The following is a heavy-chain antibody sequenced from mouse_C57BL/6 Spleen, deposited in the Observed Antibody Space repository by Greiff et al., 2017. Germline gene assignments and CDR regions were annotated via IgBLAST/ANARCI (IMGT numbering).Heavy chain of an antibody. CDR3: ASYDGYHYYAMDY. CDR2: ISYDGSN. V-gene: IGHV3-6*01. D-gene: IGHD2-3*01. CDR1: GYSITSGYY. Sequence: VQLKQSGPGLVKPSQSLSLTCSVTGYSITSGYYWNWIRQFPGNKLEWMGYISYDGSNNYNPSLKNRISITRDTSKNQFFLKLNSVTTEDTATYYCASYDGYHYYAMDYWGQGTSVTVSS. J-gene: IGHJ4*01.